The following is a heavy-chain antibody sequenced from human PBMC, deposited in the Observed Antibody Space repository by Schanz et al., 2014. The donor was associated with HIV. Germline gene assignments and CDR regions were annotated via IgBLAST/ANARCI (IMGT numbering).Heavy chain of an antibody. V-gene: IGHV3-30*18. CDR1: RFIFSNYG. J-gene: IGHJ4*02. D-gene: IGHD6-13*01. CDR3: AKEAWYSSSLYYFDY. CDR2: ISYDGSNK. Sequence: QVQLVESGGGVVQPGRSLRLSCAASRFIFSNYGMHWVRQAPGKGLEWVAVISYDGSNKYYTDSVKGRFTISRDNSKNTLYLQMNSLRAEDTAMYYCAKEAWYSSSLYYFDYWGQGTLVTVSS.